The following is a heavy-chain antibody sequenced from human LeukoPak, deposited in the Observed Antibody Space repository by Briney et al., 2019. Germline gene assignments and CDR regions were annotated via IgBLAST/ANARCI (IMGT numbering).Heavy chain of an antibody. V-gene: IGHV4-59*01. J-gene: IGHJ4*02. D-gene: IGHD6-19*01. Sequence: SETLSLTCTVSGGSMSSYYWSWIRQPPGKGLELIGYIYYSGSTNYNPSLKSRGTISVDTSKNQFSLKLSSVTAADTAVYHCARVLSYYSSGWYYYFDYWGQGTLVTVSS. CDR1: GGSMSSYY. CDR3: ARVLSYYSSGWYYYFDY. CDR2: IYYSGST.